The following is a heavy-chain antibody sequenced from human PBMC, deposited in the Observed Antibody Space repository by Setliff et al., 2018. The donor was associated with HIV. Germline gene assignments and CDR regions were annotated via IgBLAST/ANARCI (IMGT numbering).Heavy chain of an antibody. Sequence: SETLSLTCAVSGSSISNGYYWGWIRQPPGKGLEWIGSIYHSGSTYYNPSLKSRVTISVDTSKNQFSLKLSSVTAADTAVYHCARRNSGWYDAFEIWGQGTMVTVSS. CDR2: IYHSGST. J-gene: IGHJ3*02. CDR1: GSSISNGYY. V-gene: IGHV4-38-2*01. D-gene: IGHD6-19*01. CDR3: ARRNSGWYDAFEI.